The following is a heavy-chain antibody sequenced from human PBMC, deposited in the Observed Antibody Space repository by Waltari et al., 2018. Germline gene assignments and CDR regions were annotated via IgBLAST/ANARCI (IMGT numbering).Heavy chain of an antibody. CDR3: ARGEGGANEY. J-gene: IGHJ4*02. D-gene: IGHD1-26*01. V-gene: IGHV3-15*01. CDR2: IKTHSEGSTT. Sequence: EVQLVESGGGLVQPGGSLRLACVVSGCSTHTFKSASMSWVRQAPTGGLAWVGRIKTHSEGSTTEFAAPLKGRFSISRDNAKNSVYLQMNSLRADVTAIYYCARGEGGANEYWGQGTVVTVSS. CDR1: GCSTHTFKSAS.